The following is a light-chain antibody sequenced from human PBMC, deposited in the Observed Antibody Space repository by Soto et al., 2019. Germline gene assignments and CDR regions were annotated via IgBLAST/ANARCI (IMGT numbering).Light chain of an antibody. J-gene: IGKJ5*01. CDR2: DAS. CDR1: QSISSNY. Sequence: ATLSCMASQSISSNYVAWYQQKPGQAPRLLIYDASTRATGIPNRFSGSGSGTDFTLTISSLEPEDFAVYHCQQRSSWPSFGQGTRLEIK. CDR3: QQRSSWPS. V-gene: IGKV3D-20*02.